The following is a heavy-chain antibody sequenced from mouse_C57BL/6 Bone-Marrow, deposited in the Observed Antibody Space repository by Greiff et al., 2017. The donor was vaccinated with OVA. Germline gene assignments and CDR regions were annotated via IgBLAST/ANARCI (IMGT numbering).Heavy chain of an antibody. J-gene: IGHJ4*01. Sequence: EVKLQESGAELVRPGASVKLSCTASGFNIKDDYMHWVKQRPEQGLEWIGWIDPENGDTEYASKFQGKATITADTSSNTAYLQLSSLTSEDTAVYYSTTGSNPYAMDYWGQGTSVTVSS. D-gene: IGHD2-5*01. CDR3: TTGSNPYAMDY. V-gene: IGHV14-4*01. CDR1: GFNIKDDY. CDR2: IDPENGDT.